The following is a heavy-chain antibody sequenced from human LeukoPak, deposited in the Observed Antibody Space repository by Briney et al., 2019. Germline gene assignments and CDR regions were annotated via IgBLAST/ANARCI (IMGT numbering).Heavy chain of an antibody. CDR2: IYHSGST. CDR3: ARVVFEFYYDSSGYFRAFDI. D-gene: IGHD3-22*01. V-gene: IGHV4-4*02. Sequence: SGTLSPTCAVSGGSISSSNWWSWVRQPPGKGLEWIGEIYHSGSTNYNPSLKSRVTISVDKSKNQFSLKLSSVTAADTAVYYCARVVFEFYYDSSGYFRAFDIWGQGTMVTVSS. CDR1: GGSISSSNW. J-gene: IGHJ3*02.